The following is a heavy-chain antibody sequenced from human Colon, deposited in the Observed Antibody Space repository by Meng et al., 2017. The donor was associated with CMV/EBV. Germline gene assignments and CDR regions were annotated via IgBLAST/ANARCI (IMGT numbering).Heavy chain of an antibody. CDR1: GYTFTSHW. V-gene: IGHV5-51*01. CDR3: ARHTTLDDWFDP. D-gene: IGHD1-1*01. Sequence: GGSLRLSCRGSGYTFTSHWIAWVRQKPGKGLEWMGFIYPADSDTDYSPSVQGQVTISVDKSSDTVYLQWDSLQASDTATYYWARHTTLDDWFDPWGQGTMVTVSS. CDR2: IYPADSDT. J-gene: IGHJ5*02.